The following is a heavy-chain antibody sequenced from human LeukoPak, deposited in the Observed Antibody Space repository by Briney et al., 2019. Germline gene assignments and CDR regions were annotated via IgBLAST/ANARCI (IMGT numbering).Heavy chain of an antibody. CDR2: IISKAYGGTT. CDR1: GFTFGDYA. Sequence: GGSLRLSCTASGFTFGDYAMSWFRQAPGKGLEWVGFIISKAYGGTTEYAASVKGRFTISRDDSKSIAYLQMNSLKTEDTAVYYCTRDKKPIAVAGVYYFDYWGQGTLVTVSS. V-gene: IGHV3-49*03. CDR3: TRDKKPIAVAGVYYFDY. J-gene: IGHJ4*02. D-gene: IGHD6-19*01.